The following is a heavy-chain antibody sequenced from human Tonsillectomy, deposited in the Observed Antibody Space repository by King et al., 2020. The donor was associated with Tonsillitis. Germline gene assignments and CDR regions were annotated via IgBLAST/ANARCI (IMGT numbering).Heavy chain of an antibody. V-gene: IGHV3-9*02. CDR2: VTWNRVTM. J-gene: IGHJ4*02. CDR1: GFTSEDFA. CDR3: ARDIGPGGLCFGELSHFDV. D-gene: IGHD3-10*01. Sequence: VQLVESGGGLVQPGRSLRLFFAASGFTSEDFAMHWFRQSPVKGLEWVSGVTWNRVTMGYADSVKGRFTISRDNAKNSLYLQMNSLRPEDTAMYYCARDIGPGGLCFGELSHFDVWGQGTLVTVSS.